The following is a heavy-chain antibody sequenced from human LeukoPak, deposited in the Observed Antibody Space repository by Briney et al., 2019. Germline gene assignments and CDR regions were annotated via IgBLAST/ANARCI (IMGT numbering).Heavy chain of an antibody. V-gene: IGHV3-9*01. CDR2: ISWNGDDI. CDR1: GFTFDDFA. J-gene: IGHJ3*02. D-gene: IGHD3-3*01. Sequence: PGGSLRLSCAASGFTFDDFALHWVRQVPGKGLEWVSGISWNGDDIGYADSVKGRFTISRDNSKNTLYLQMNSLRAEDTAVYYCARVFSDAFDIWGQGTMVTVSS. CDR3: ARVFSDAFDI.